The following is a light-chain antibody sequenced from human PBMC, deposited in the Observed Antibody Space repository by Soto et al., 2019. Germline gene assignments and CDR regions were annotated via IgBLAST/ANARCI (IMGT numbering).Light chain of an antibody. J-gene: IGKJ1*01. CDR1: QSLSCSY. Sequence: EIVLTQSPGTLSLSPGERATLSCRASQSLSCSYFACYHQKPGQAPSLLIYGTSIRATGIPDRFSGSGSGTDFTLTITRLEPEDFAVYYCQRFGTSPPWTFGQGTKVEFK. CDR2: GTS. CDR3: QRFGTSPPWT. V-gene: IGKV3-20*01.